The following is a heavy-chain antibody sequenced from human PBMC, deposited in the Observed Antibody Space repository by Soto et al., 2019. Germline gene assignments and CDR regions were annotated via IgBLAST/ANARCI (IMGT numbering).Heavy chain of an antibody. V-gene: IGHV4-4*02. CDR1: GGSISSSNW. CDR3: ARAVVAAELSYGMDV. Sequence: QVQLQESGPGLVKPSGTLSLTCAVSGGSISSSNWWSWVRQPPGKGLEWIGEIYHSGSTNYNPSLTSRVTISVDKSKNQFSLKLSSVTAADTAVYYCARAVVAAELSYGMDVWGQGTTVTVSS. D-gene: IGHD2-15*01. J-gene: IGHJ6*02. CDR2: IYHSGST.